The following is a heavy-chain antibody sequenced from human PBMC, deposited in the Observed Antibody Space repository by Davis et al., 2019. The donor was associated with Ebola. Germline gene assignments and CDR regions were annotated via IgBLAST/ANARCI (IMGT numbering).Heavy chain of an antibody. Sequence: GGSLRLSCAASGFTFTSHAMHWVRQAPGKGLEWVAVVSYDGTNKYYAEFVKGRFTISRDNAKNSLYLQMNSLRAEDTAVYYCARDKAGSNYWGQGTLVTVSS. CDR3: ARDKAGSNY. V-gene: IGHV3-30*04. J-gene: IGHJ4*02. CDR1: GFTFTSHA. CDR2: VSYDGTNK.